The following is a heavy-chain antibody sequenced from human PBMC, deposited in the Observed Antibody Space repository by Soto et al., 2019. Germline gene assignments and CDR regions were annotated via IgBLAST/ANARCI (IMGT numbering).Heavy chain of an antibody. CDR3: GRDPNGDHVGAYWFDP. Sequence: GGSLRLSCVASGITFSDYAMTWVRQTPEKGLEYISSITSRGFTRYADSVKGRFTVSRDNSRNTVSLQMSSLRVDDTAIYYCGRDPNGDHVGAYWFDPWGQGTLVTVSS. D-gene: IGHD4-17*01. J-gene: IGHJ5*02. V-gene: IGHV3-23*01. CDR2: ITSRGFT. CDR1: GITFSDYA.